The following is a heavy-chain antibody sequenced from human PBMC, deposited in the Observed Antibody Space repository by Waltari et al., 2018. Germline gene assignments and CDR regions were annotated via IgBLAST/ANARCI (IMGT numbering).Heavy chain of an antibody. CDR2: FSYNGNT. J-gene: IGHJ4*01. CDR1: GGSITTITYF. D-gene: IGHD2-21*01. V-gene: IGHV4-39*07. CDR3: ARGLGAIY. Sequence: QLQMQESGPGLVRPSETLSLTCAVSGGSITTITYFWGWIRQPPGKGLEWIASFSYNGNTYYNPSLKSRFTISGDTSKNQFSLLLSSVTAADTAVYYCARGLGAIYWGHGTLVTVSS.